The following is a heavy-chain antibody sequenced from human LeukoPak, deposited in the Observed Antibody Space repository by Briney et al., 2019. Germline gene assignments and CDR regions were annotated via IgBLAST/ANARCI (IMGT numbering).Heavy chain of an antibody. CDR3: ARVRLADERAWAY. Sequence: ASVKVSCKASGYTFSDFYIHWVRQAPGQGLEYVGWITPKSGNTYSPQRFQGRVTMTRDASISTAYMELSSLRSDDTAVYFCARVRLADERAWAYWGQGTLVTVSS. D-gene: IGHD3-3*02. CDR1: GYTFSDFY. CDR2: ITPKSGNT. J-gene: IGHJ4*02. V-gene: IGHV1-2*02.